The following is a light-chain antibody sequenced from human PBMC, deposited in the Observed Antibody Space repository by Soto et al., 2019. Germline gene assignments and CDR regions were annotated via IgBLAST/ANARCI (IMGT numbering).Light chain of an antibody. CDR2: DSS. Sequence: IQMTQSPSTLSASIVDRVTITCLASQSISTYLNWYQQKPGEAPTLLVYDSSTLQSGVPSRFSGSGFGAEFTLTVSSLQPEDFATYYCQQSYSNPTWTFGQGTKVDIK. V-gene: IGKV1-39*01. CDR1: QSISTY. J-gene: IGKJ1*01. CDR3: QQSYSNPTWT.